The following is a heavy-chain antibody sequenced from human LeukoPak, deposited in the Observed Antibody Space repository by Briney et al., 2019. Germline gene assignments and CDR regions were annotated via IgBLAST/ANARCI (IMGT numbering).Heavy chain of an antibody. V-gene: IGHV3-33*01. Sequence: GGSLRLSCAASGFTFSSCGMHWVRQAPGKGLEWVAVIWYDGSNKYYADSVKGRFTISRDNSKNTLYLQMNSLRAEDTAVYYCARERLAGADYYDSSGYWTYWGQGTLVTVSS. CDR3: ARERLAGADYYDSSGYWTY. J-gene: IGHJ4*02. CDR1: GFTFSSCG. CDR2: IWYDGSNK. D-gene: IGHD3-22*01.